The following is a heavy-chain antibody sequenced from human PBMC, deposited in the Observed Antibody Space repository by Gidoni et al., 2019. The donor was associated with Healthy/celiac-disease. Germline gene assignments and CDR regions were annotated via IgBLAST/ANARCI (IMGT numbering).Heavy chain of an antibody. CDR2: ISYDGSNK. Sequence: QVQLVESGGGVVQPGRSLRLSCAASGFTFSSYAMHWVRQAPGKGLEWVAVISYDGSNKYYADSVKGRFTISRDNSKNTLYLQMNSLRAEDTAVYYCARDGVGFDYWGQGTLVTVSS. D-gene: IGHD2-8*01. J-gene: IGHJ4*02. CDR3: ARDGVGFDY. V-gene: IGHV3-30*03. CDR1: GFTFSSYA.